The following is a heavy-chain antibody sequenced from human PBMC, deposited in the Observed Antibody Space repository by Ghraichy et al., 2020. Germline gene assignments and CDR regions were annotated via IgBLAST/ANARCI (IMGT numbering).Heavy chain of an antibody. CDR1: GGSISSGSYY. CDR2: IYTSGST. Sequence: SETLSLTCTVSGGSISSGSYYWSWIRQPAGKGLEWIGRIYTSGSTNYNPSLKSRVTMSVDTSKNQFSLKLSSVTAADTAVYYCARERLEYSSGNIYFDYWGQGTLVTVSS. V-gene: IGHV4-61*02. D-gene: IGHD6-19*01. CDR3: ARERLEYSSGNIYFDY. J-gene: IGHJ4*02.